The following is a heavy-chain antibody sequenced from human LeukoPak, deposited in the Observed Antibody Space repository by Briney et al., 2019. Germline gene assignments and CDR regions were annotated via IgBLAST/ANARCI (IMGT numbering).Heavy chain of an antibody. CDR1: GFTFTSYA. CDR2: ISPSGEYT. CDR3: ARLFCSGAGCCGCEY. Sequence: GGSLRLSCAASGFTFTSYAIGWVRQAPGKGLEWVSAISPSGEYTYYADSVKGRFTISRDNSKNTLYLLMSSLRAEDTAIYYCARLFCSGAGCCGCEYGGRETLVTVSS. D-gene: IGHD2-15*01. J-gene: IGHJ4*02. V-gene: IGHV3-23*01.